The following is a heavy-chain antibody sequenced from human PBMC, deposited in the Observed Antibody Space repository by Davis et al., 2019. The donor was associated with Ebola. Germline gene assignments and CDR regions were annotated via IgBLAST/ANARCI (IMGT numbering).Heavy chain of an antibody. CDR2: IKQDGSEK. CDR3: AKDQQAKRGLGAFDI. Sequence: GESLKISCAASGFTFNKYWMTWVRQAPGKGLEWVANIKQDGSEKYYVESVKGRFTISRDNAKNSLYLQMNSLRAEDTAVYYCAKDQQAKRGLGAFDIWGQGTMVTVSS. J-gene: IGHJ3*02. D-gene: IGHD6-13*01. CDR1: GFTFNKYW. V-gene: IGHV3-7*03.